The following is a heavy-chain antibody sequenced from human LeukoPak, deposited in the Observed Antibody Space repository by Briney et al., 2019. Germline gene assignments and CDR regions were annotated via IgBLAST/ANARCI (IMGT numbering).Heavy chain of an antibody. V-gene: IGHV4-4*02. CDR2: MYLSGTT. J-gene: IGHJ5*02. D-gene: IGHD6-25*01. CDR3: ARDDGPIAASLNWFDP. Sequence: PSGTLSLTCTVSGDSINSLDLWSWVRQPPGKGLEWIGEMYLSGTTHSNPSVKSRVTISIDKSKNQFSLKLSSVTAADTAVYYCARDDGPIAASLNWFDPWGQGTLVTVSS. CDR1: GDSINSLDL.